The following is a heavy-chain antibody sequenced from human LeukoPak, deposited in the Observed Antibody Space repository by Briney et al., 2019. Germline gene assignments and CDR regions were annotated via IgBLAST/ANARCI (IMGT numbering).Heavy chain of an antibody. J-gene: IGHJ4*02. Sequence: GGSLRLSCAASGFTFSSYGMHWVRQAPGKGLEWVVVISYDGSNKYYADSVKGRFTISRDNSKNTLYLQMNSLRAEDTAVYYCAKDHSSGWYQTFDYWGQGTLVTVSS. V-gene: IGHV3-30*18. CDR2: ISYDGSNK. D-gene: IGHD6-19*01. CDR1: GFTFSSYG. CDR3: AKDHSSGWYQTFDY.